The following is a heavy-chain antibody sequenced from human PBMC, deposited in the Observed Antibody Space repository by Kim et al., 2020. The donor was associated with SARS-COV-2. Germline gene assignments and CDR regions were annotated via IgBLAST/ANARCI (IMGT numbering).Heavy chain of an antibody. D-gene: IGHD3-22*01. CDR3: SRVYDSTGYSYFDN. V-gene: IGHV1-18*01. CDR2: ISAYNDNT. Sequence: ASVKVSCKASGYIFNSYGISWVRQAPGQGLEGMGWISAYNDNTNYAQNLQGRVTMTTDTSTSTAYMELRSLRSDDTAVYYCSRVYDSTGYSYFDNWGQGTLVTVSS. CDR1: GYIFNSYG. J-gene: IGHJ4*02.